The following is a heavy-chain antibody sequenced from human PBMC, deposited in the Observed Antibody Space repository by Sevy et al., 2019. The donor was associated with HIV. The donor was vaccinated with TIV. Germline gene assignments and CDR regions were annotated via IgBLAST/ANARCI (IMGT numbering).Heavy chain of an antibody. V-gene: IGHV3-30*03. CDR2: ISYDGTTK. J-gene: IGHJ4*02. D-gene: IGHD3-3*01. CDR3: ARDFRSSYFDFWGGYAPFN. CDR1: GFTFSHFA. Sequence: GGSLRLSCAASGFTFSHFAMHWVRQAPGKGLEWVTVISYDGTTKYYADSVKGRFTISRDNSKNTVDLQMNSLRADDTSVYYCARDFRSSYFDFWGGYAPFNWGQGTLVTVSS.